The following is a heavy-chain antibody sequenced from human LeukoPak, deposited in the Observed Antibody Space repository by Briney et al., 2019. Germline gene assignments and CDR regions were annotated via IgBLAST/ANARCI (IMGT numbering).Heavy chain of an antibody. CDR3: ARDRAIFGVVIKFSPFDI. CDR1: GGSISSGSYY. CDR2: IYTSGST. Sequence: PSETLSLTCTVSGGSISSGSYYWSWIRQPAGKGLEWIGRIYTSGSTNYNPSLKSRVTISVDTSKNQFSLKLSSVTAADTAVYYCARDRAIFGVVIKFSPFDIWGQGTMVTVSS. D-gene: IGHD3-3*01. V-gene: IGHV4-61*02. J-gene: IGHJ3*02.